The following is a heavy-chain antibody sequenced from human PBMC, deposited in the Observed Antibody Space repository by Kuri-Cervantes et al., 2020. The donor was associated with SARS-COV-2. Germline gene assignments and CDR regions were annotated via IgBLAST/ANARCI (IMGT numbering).Heavy chain of an antibody. Sequence: GGSLRLSCSASGFTFSSYAMHWVRQAPGKGLEYVSAISSNGGSTYYADSVKGRFTISRDNSKNTLYLQMNSLRAEDTAVYYCARDGRGSPSEWFDPWGQGTLVTVSS. CDR3: ARDGRGSPSEWFDP. V-gene: IGHV3-64*04. CDR1: GFTFSSYA. J-gene: IGHJ5*02. CDR2: ISSNGGST. D-gene: IGHD6-6*01.